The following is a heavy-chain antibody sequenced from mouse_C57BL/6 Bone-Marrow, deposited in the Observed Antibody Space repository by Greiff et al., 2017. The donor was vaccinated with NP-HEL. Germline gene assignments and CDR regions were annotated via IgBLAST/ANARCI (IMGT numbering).Heavy chain of an antibody. CDR2: IYPSDSET. V-gene: IGHV1-61*01. D-gene: IGHD1-1*01. CDR1: GYTFTSYW. Sequence: VQLQQPGAELVRPGSSVKLSCKASGYTFTSYWMDWVKQRPGQGLEWIGNIYPSDSETPYNQKFKDKATLTVDKSSSTAYMQLSSLTSEDSAVYYCAIPVTTVVATGFDYWGQGTTLTVSS. J-gene: IGHJ2*01. CDR3: AIPVTTVVATGFDY.